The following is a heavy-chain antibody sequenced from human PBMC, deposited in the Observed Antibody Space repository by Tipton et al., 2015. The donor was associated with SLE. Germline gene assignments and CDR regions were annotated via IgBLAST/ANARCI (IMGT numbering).Heavy chain of an antibody. CDR1: GFTVSSNY. CDR3: ARAWDSSGYYAFDI. Sequence: SLRLSCAASGFTVSSNYMSWVRQAPGKGLEWVSVIYSGGSTYYADSVKGRFTISRDNSKNTLYLQMNGLRAEDTAVYYCARAWDSSGYYAFDIWGQGTMVTVSS. D-gene: IGHD3-22*01. CDR2: IYSGGST. V-gene: IGHV3-53*05. J-gene: IGHJ3*02.